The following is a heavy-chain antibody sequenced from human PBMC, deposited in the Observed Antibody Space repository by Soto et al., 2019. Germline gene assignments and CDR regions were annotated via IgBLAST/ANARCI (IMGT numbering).Heavy chain of an antibody. Sequence: QLQLQESGPGLVKPSETLSLTCTVSGGSISSSSYYWGWIRQPPGKGLEWIGSIYYSGSTYHNPSLKSRVTISVDTSKNQFSLKLSSVTAADTAVYYCARLPGSYRSTPFDYWGQGTLVTVSS. CDR3: ARLPGSYRSTPFDY. D-gene: IGHD3-16*02. CDR1: GGSISSSSYY. J-gene: IGHJ4*02. CDR2: IYYSGST. V-gene: IGHV4-39*01.